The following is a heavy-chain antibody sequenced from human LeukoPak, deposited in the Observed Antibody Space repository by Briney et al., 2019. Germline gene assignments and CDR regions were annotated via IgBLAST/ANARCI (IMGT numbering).Heavy chain of an antibody. V-gene: IGHV3-23*01. Sequence: GGSLRLSCAASGFSFGSYAMGWVRQAAGKGLEWVSEICGSVSGSGDCTHYADSVKGRFTISRDNSRNTLYLEMNSLRAEDTALYYCAKLVAMSTATTGNAFDIWGPGTVVTVSS. CDR3: AKLVAMSTATTGNAFDI. D-gene: IGHD4-17*01. CDR2: ICGSVSGSGDCT. CDR1: GFSFGSYA. J-gene: IGHJ3*02.